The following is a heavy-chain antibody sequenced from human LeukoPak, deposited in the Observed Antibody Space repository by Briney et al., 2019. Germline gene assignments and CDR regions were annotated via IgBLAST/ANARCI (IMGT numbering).Heavy chain of an antibody. CDR3: ARPYPHSYDAFDI. V-gene: IGHV5-51*01. CDR1: GYSFTSYW. CDR2: IYPGDSDT. D-gene: IGHD5-18*01. Sequence: RGESLKISCKGSGYSFTSYWIGWVRQMPGKGLEWMGIIYPGDSDTGYSPSFQGQVTISADKSISTAYLQWSSLKASDTAMYYCARPYPHSYDAFDIWGQGTMVTVSS. J-gene: IGHJ3*02.